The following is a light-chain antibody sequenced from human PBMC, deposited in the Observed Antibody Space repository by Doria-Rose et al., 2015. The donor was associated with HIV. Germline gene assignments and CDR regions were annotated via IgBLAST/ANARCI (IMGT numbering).Light chain of an antibody. J-gene: IGKJ1*01. Sequence: TQSPGTLSLSPGERSTLSCRASQSFSSTYLAWTQQKPGKTHSLLIYDGSTRATDIPDRFSASASGTDFTLTINRLEPEDLALYYCRQDGSSWTFGQGTKVEI. V-gene: IGKV3-20*01. CDR1: QSFSSTY. CDR2: DGS. CDR3: RQDGSSWT.